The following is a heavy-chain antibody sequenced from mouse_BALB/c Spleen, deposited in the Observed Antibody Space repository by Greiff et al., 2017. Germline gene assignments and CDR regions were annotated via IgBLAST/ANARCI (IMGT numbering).Heavy chain of an antibody. CDR3: TRYGNYDYFDY. V-gene: IGHV1-69*02. CDR2: IYPSDSYT. D-gene: IGHD2-1*01. J-gene: IGHJ2*01. Sequence: QVQLQQPGAELVRPGASVKLSCKASGYTFTSYWINWVKQRPGQGLEWIGNIYPSDSYTNYNQKFKDKATLTVDKSSSTAYMQLSSPTSEDSAVYYCTRYGNYDYFDYWGQGTTLTVSS. CDR1: GYTFTSYW.